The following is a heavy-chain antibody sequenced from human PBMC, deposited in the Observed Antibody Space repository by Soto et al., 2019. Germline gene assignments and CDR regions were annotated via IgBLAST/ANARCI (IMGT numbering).Heavy chain of an antibody. CDR3: ARETGTTFHAFDI. Sequence: ASVKVSCKASGGTFSSYAISWVRQAPGQGLEWMGGIIPIFGTANCAQKFQGRVTITADESTSTAYMELSSLRSEDTAVYYCARETGTTFHAFDIWGQGTMVTVSS. D-gene: IGHD1-1*01. CDR2: IIPIFGTA. CDR1: GGTFSSYA. V-gene: IGHV1-69*13. J-gene: IGHJ3*02.